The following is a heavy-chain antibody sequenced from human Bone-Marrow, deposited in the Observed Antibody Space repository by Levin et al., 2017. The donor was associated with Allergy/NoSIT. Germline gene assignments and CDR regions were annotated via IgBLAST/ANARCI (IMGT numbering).Heavy chain of an antibody. Sequence: GGSLRLSCAASGLTFSNYAMSWVRQAPGRGLEWVSGLSDGGTSTHYADSVEGRYTISRDNSKNTLYLQMNSLRAEDSAIYYCAKTKNIGYYMDVWGKGTTVTVSS. CDR1: GLTFSNYA. CDR2: LSDGGTST. J-gene: IGHJ6*03. CDR3: AKTKNIGYYMDV. D-gene: IGHD2/OR15-2a*01. V-gene: IGHV3-23*01.